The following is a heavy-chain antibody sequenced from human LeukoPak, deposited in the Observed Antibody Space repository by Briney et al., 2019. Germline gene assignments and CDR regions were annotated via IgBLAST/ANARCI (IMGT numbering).Heavy chain of an antibody. CDR2: IDDSGNT. D-gene: IGHD3-10*01. CDR3: ARSDYHGSGSHTVFDAFDI. Sequence: PSETLSLTCTVSGGSVSSYFWSWIRRPPGKGLEWIGYIDDSGNTNYNPPLKSQVSISIDKSKNQFSLKLSSVTAADTATYYCARSDYHGSGSHTVFDAFDIWGQGTRVTVSS. CDR1: GGSVSSYF. J-gene: IGHJ3*02. V-gene: IGHV4-59*02.